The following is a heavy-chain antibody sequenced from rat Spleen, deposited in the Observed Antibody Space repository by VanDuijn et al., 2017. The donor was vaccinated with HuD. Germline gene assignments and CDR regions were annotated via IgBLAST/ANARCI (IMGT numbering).Heavy chain of an antibody. J-gene: IGHJ1*01. D-gene: IGHD1-12*02. V-gene: IGHV5-7*01. CDR2: ITYDGSST. Sequence: EVQLVESDGGLVQPGRSLKLCCAASGFTFSDYAMAWVRQAPKKGLEWVATITYDGSSTYYRDSVKGRFTISRHNAKTTQYLQMDSLRSEDTATYYCARRHYDGAYGYFDFWGPGTMVTVSS. CDR1: GFTFSDYA. CDR3: ARRHYDGAYGYFDF.